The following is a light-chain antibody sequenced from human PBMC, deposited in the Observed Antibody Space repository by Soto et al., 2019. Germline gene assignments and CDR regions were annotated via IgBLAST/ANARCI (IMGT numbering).Light chain of an antibody. CDR2: DAS. V-gene: IGKV1-33*01. Sequence: DIQMTHSPSSLSASVGERVTILCQASQAITNFLNWYQQKPGKAPKPLIYDASNLETGVPSRFSGSGSGTDFTFTISSLQPEDIATYYCQQYDNLPLTFGGGTKVDIK. CDR1: QAITNF. CDR3: QQYDNLPLT. J-gene: IGKJ4*01.